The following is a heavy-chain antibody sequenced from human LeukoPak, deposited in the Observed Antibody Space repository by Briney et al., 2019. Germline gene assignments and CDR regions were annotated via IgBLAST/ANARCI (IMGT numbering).Heavy chain of an antibody. D-gene: IGHD5-24*01. J-gene: IGHJ4*02. Sequence: GGSLRLSCAASGFTFSDYSMNWVRQATGKGLEWISYIGIDSGNTNYADSVKGRFTISGDKAKNSLYLQMNSLRVEDTAVYYCARDYKYAFDNWGQGTLVTVSS. CDR3: ARDYKYAFDN. CDR2: IGIDSGNT. CDR1: GFTFSDYS. V-gene: IGHV3-48*01.